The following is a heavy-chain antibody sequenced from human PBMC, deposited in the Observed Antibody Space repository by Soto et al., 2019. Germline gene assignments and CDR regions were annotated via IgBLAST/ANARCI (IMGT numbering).Heavy chain of an antibody. CDR3: ARRGLAYYGMDV. V-gene: IGHV4-39*01. CDR1: GGSISSSSYY. J-gene: IGHJ6*02. CDR2: IYYSGST. Sequence: QLQLQESGPGLVKPSETLSLTRTVSGGSISSSSYYWGWIRQPPGKGLEWIGSIYYSGSTYYNPSLESRVTISVDTSKNQFSLKLSSVTAADTAVYYCARRGLAYYGMDVWGQGTTVTVSS.